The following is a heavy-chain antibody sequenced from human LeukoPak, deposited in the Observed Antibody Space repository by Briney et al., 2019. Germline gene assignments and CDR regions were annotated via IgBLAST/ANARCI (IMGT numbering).Heavy chain of an antibody. V-gene: IGHV1-2*04. CDR2: INPNSGGT. D-gene: IGHD3-9*01. J-gene: IGHJ4*02. CDR1: GYTFTDYY. CDR3: ARGGGTYYDVLTGSLTGVDY. Sequence: GASVKVSCKASGYTFTDYYMHWVRQAPGQGLEWMGWINPNSGGTNYAQKFQGWVTMTRDTSISTAYMELSRLRSDDTAVYYCARGGGTYYDVLTGSLTGVDYWGQGTLVTVSS.